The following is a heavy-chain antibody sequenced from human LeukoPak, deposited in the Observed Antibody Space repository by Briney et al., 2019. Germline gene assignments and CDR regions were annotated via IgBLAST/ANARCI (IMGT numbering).Heavy chain of an antibody. CDR2: ISYDGSNK. CDR1: GFTFSSYG. J-gene: IGHJ4*02. V-gene: IGHV3-30*18. Sequence: PGRSLRLSCAASGFTFSSYGMRWVRQAPGKGLEWVAVISYDGSNKYYADSVKGRFTISRDNSKNTLYLQMNSLRAEDTAVYYCAKEVGYCSGGSCYVGDYWGQGTLVTVSS. D-gene: IGHD2-15*01. CDR3: AKEVGYCSGGSCYVGDY.